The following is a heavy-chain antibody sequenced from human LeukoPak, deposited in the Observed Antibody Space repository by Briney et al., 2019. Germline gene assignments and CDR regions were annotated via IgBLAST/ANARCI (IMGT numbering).Heavy chain of an antibody. Sequence: SETLSLTCTVSGGSISSYYWSWIRQPAGKGLEWIGRIYTSGNTNFNASLKSRVSMSVDTSKNQFSLKLSSVTAADTAVFYCARENSGSYREFDYWGQGTLVTVSS. J-gene: IGHJ4*02. V-gene: IGHV4-4*07. CDR1: GGSISSYY. D-gene: IGHD1-26*01. CDR2: IYTSGNT. CDR3: ARENSGSYREFDY.